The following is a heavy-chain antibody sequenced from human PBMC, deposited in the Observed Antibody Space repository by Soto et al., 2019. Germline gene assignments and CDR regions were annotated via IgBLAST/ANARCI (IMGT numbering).Heavy chain of an antibody. Sequence: QVQLVESGGGVVQPGRSLRLSCAASGFPFTTYGMHWVRDGPGKGLEWVAVISYDGSNKFYADSVKGRFTISRDNSKNTLYLQMNSLRPEDTALYYCVGGQYYFDYRGQGTLVIVSS. J-gene: IGHJ4*02. V-gene: IGHV3-30*03. CDR3: VGGQYYFDY. D-gene: IGHD3-10*01. CDR1: GFPFTTYG. CDR2: ISYDGSNK.